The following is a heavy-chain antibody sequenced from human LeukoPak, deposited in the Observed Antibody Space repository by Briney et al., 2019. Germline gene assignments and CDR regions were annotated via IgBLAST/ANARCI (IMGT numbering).Heavy chain of an antibody. V-gene: IGHV1-8*01. CDR1: GYTFTTYD. CDR3: ARRNTAMVAGLDY. Sequence: ASVKVSCKASGYTFTTYDINWVRQATGQGLEWMGWMNPNSGNTGYAQKFQGRVTMTRNTSISTAFMELSGLRSEDTAVYFCARRNTAMVAGLDYWGQGSQVTVSS. J-gene: IGHJ4*02. CDR2: MNPNSGNT. D-gene: IGHD5-18*01.